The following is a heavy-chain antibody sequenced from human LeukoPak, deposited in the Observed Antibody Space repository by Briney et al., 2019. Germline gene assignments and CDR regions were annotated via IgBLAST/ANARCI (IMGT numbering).Heavy chain of an antibody. CDR1: GYTFTSYA. D-gene: IGHD5-12*01. V-gene: IGHV7-4-1*02. J-gene: IGHJ4*02. Sequence: ASVTVSFTASGYTFTSYAMNWVRQAPGQGLEWMGWINTNTGNPTYAQGFTGRFVFSLDTSVSTAYLQISSLKAEDTAVYYCATDLVATADYWGQGTLVTVSS. CDR3: ATDLVATADY. CDR2: INTNTGNP.